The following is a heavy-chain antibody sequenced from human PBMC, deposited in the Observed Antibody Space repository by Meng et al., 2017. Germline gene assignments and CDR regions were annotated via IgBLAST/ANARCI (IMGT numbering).Heavy chain of an antibody. D-gene: IGHD3-10*01. CDR1: GFSVSSYG. J-gene: IGHJ1*01. Sequence: VQLVESGGGVVQPGRSLRLSCAACGFSVSSYGMHWVRQAPGKGLEWVAVIWYDGSNKYYADSVKGRFTISRDNSKHSLYLQMNSLRAEDTAVYYCARVYGGSGSPSKYFQHWGQGTLVTVSS. V-gene: IGHV3-33*01. CDR2: IWYDGSNK. CDR3: ARVYGGSGSPSKYFQH.